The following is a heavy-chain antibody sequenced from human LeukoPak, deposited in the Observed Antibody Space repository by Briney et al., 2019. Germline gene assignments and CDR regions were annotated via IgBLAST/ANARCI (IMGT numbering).Heavy chain of an antibody. D-gene: IGHD3-10*01. Sequence: AGKSLRLSCAASGFTFSSYGMHWVRQAPGNGLEWVAVIWYDGSNKYYADSVKGRFTISRDNSKNTLYLQMNSLRAEDTAVYYCARALNYGSGIQTGYWGQGTLVTVSP. V-gene: IGHV3-33*08. J-gene: IGHJ4*02. CDR2: IWYDGSNK. CDR1: GFTFSSYG. CDR3: ARALNYGSGIQTGY.